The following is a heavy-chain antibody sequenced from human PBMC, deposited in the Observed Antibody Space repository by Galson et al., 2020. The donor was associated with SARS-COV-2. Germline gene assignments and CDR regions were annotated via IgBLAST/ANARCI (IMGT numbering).Heavy chain of an antibody. V-gene: IGHV3-20*04. CDR3: ARLGYCGSTKCDAADY. J-gene: IGHJ4*02. Sequence: GEYLKISCAASGFTFDDFAMSWVRQAPGKGLEWVCGIKWNGDSTNCVDSVKGRFTISRDNAKNSVYLQMNSLRAEDTALYYCARLGYCGSTKCDAADYWGQGTLVIVSS. CDR1: GFTFDDFA. D-gene: IGHD2-2*01. CDR2: IKWNGDST.